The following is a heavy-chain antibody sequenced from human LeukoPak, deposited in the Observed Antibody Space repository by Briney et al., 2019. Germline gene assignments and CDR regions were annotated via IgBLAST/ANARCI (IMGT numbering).Heavy chain of an antibody. CDR3: ARDSSGWYHWFDP. CDR2: ISSSGSTI. D-gene: IGHD6-19*01. Sequence: GGSLRLSCAASGFTFSDYYMNWIRQAPGKGLEWVSYISSSGSTIYYADSVKGRFTISRDNAKNSLYLQMNSLRAEDTAVYYCARDSSGWYHWFDPWGQGTLVTVSS. V-gene: IGHV3-11*04. J-gene: IGHJ5*02. CDR1: GFTFSDYY.